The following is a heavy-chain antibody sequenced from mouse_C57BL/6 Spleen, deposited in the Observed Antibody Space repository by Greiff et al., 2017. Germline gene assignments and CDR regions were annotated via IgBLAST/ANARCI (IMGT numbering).Heavy chain of an antibody. V-gene: IGHV1-15*01. D-gene: IGHD6-1*01. CDR2: IDPETGGT. Sequence: QVQLQQSGAELVRPGASVTLSCKASGYTFTDYEMHWVKQTPVHGLEWIGAIDPETGGTAYNQKFEGKAILTADKASSTAYMGLLSLTSEDSAGYYGFPSVAWFAYWGQGTLVTVSA. J-gene: IGHJ3*01. CDR1: GYTFTDYE. CDR3: FPSVAWFAY.